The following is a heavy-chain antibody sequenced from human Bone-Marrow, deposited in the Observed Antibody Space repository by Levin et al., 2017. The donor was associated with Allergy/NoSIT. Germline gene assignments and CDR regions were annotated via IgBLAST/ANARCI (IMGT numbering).Heavy chain of an antibody. D-gene: IGHD2-15*01. CDR3: ASLGSVVTSNGALDY. CDR1: GFIFSNYC. J-gene: IGHJ4*02. CDR2: IKEDGSEG. Sequence: GESLKISCAASGFIFSNYCMTLVRQAPGKGLEWVANIKEDGSEGYYVDSVKGRFTVSRDKAENSLFLQMNSLRAEDTAVYYCASLGSVVTSNGALDYWGQGALVTVSS. V-gene: IGHV3-7*01.